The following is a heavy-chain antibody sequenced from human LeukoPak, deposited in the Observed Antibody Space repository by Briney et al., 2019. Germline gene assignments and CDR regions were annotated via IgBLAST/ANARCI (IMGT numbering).Heavy chain of an antibody. V-gene: IGHV4-34*01. J-gene: IGHJ5*02. Sequence: SETLSLTCAVYGGSFSGYYWSWIRQPPGKGLEWIGEINHSGSTNYNPSLKSRVTISVDTSKNRFSLKLSSVTAADTAVYYCAGVSRWDHFEWFDPWGQGTLVTVSS. D-gene: IGHD4-23*01. CDR3: AGVSRWDHFEWFDP. CDR1: GGSFSGYY. CDR2: INHSGST.